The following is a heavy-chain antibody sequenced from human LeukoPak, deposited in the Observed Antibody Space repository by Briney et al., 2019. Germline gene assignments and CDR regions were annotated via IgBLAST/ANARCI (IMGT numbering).Heavy chain of an antibody. CDR2: IYYSGST. CDR3: ARHLKGGILYYYDY. J-gene: IGHJ4*02. Sequence: PSETLSLTCTVSGGSISSSSYYWGWIRQPPGKGLEWIGSIYYSGSTYYNPSLKSRGTISVDTSKNQFSLKLSSVTAADTAVYYCARHLKGGILYYYDYWGQGTLVTVSS. CDR1: GGSISSSSYY. V-gene: IGHV4-39*01. D-gene: IGHD2-15*01.